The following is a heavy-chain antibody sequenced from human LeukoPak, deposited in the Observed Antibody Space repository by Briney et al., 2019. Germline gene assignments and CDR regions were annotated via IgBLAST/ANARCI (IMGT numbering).Heavy chain of an antibody. D-gene: IGHD6-13*01. Sequence: ASVKVSCKASGDTFTSYGISWVRQAPGQGLEWMGWISAYNGNTNYAQKLQGRVTMTTDTSTSTAYMELRSLRSDDTAVYYCAREGSRYSRKKYGMDVWGQGTTVTVSS. CDR1: GDTFTSYG. V-gene: IGHV1-18*01. CDR2: ISAYNGNT. J-gene: IGHJ6*02. CDR3: AREGSRYSRKKYGMDV.